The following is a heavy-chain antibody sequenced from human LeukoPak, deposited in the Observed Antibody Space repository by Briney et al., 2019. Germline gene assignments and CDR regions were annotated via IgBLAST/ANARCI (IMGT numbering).Heavy chain of an antibody. J-gene: IGHJ4*02. D-gene: IGHD1-1*01. V-gene: IGHV3-23*01. CDR2: AFPGGSA. CDR1: GFTLSNYA. Sequence: GGSLRLSCAASGFTLSNYAMSWVRQAPGKGLEWVSVAFPGGSANYADSVKGRFSLSRDSSKNTLYLQMNSLSAEDAAVYFCARGTTTYDYWGQGTLVTVSS. CDR3: ARGTTTYDY.